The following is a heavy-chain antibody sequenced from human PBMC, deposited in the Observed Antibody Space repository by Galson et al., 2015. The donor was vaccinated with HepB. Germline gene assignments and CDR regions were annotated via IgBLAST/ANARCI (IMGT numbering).Heavy chain of an antibody. CDR1: GFTFSDYY. J-gene: IGHJ3*02. Sequence: SLRLSCAASGFTFSDYYMSWIRQAPGKGLEWVSYISSSSSYTNYADSVKGRFTISRDNAKNSLYLQMNSLRAEDTAVYYCARYCSSTSCSVRAFDIWGQGTMVTVSS. D-gene: IGHD2-2*01. CDR3: ARYCSSTSCSVRAFDI. V-gene: IGHV3-11*06. CDR2: ISSSSSYT.